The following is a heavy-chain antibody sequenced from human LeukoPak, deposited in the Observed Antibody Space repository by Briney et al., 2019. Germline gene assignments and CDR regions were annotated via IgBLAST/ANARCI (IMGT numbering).Heavy chain of an antibody. V-gene: IGHV3-23*01. J-gene: IGHJ3*02. CDR3: ARLSRGSLDDAFDI. D-gene: IGHD1-26*01. CDR2: ISGSGGST. CDR1: GFTFSNYW. Sequence: GGSLRLSCAASGFTFSNYWMSWVRQAPGKGLEWVSAISGSGGSTYYADSVKGRFTISRDNSKNTLYLQMNSLRAEDTAVYYCARLSRGSLDDAFDIWGQGTMVTVSS.